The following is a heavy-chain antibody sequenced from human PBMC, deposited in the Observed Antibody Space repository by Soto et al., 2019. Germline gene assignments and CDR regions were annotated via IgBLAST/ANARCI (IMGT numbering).Heavy chain of an antibody. CDR1: GGSISSSNW. Sequence: QVQLQESGPGLVKPSGTLYLSCAVSGGSISSSNWWSWVRQPPGKGLEWIGEIYHSGSTNYNPSLKSRVTISVDKSKNQFSLKLSSVTAAHTAVYYCASVRGWYYYAMDVWGQWTTVTVSS. CDR2: IYHSGST. V-gene: IGHV4-4*02. CDR3: ASVRGWYYYAMDV. D-gene: IGHD3-10*02. J-gene: IGHJ6*02.